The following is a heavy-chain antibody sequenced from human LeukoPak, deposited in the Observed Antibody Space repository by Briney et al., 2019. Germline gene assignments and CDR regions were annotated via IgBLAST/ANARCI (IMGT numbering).Heavy chain of an antibody. J-gene: IGHJ4*02. CDR1: GGSISSGDYY. D-gene: IGHD6-13*01. CDR2: IYYSGST. V-gene: IGHV4-30-4*01. Sequence: SETLSLTCTVSGGSISSGDYYWSWIRQPPGKSLEWIGYIYYSGSTYYNPSLKSRVTISVDTSKNQFSLKLSSVTAADTAVYYCAKTGGVSSWYHFFGQWGQGTLVTVSS. CDR3: AKTGGVSSWYHFFGQ.